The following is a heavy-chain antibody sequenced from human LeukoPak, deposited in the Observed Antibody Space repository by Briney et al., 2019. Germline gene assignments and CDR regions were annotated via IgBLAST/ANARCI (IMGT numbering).Heavy chain of an antibody. CDR1: GFTFSSYE. V-gene: IGHV3-66*01. CDR3: ARGLHSFGSPFDT. CDR2: IYAGGTT. Sequence: GGSLRLSCAASGFTFSSYEMNWVRQAPGKGLEWVSVIYAGGTTNYADSVKGRFTISRDNSKNTVYLQMSSLRAEDTAVYYCARGLHSFGSPFDTWGQGTLVIVSS. D-gene: IGHD5-24*01. J-gene: IGHJ4*02.